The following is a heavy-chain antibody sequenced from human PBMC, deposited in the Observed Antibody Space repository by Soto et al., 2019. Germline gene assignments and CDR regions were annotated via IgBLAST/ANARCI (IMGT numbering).Heavy chain of an antibody. CDR2: IWYDGSNK. J-gene: IGHJ4*02. CDR1: GFTFSNYG. Sequence: QVQLVESGGGVVQPGRSLRLSCAASGFTFSNYGMHWVRQAPGKGLEWVAAIWYDGSNKYYADSVKGRFTISRDNSKNTVYRQMNSLRDEDTAVYYCASDVKAAGPYYFDYWGQGTLVTVSS. V-gene: IGHV3-33*01. CDR3: ASDVKAAGPYYFDY. D-gene: IGHD6-13*01.